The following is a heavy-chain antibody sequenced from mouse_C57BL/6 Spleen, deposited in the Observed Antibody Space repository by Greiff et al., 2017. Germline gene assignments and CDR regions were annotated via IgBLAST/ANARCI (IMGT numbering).Heavy chain of an antibody. CDR3: AVPGYYAMDY. Sequence: QVQLKQSGPELVKPGASVKISCKASGYAFSSSWMNWVKQRPGKGLEWIGRIYPGDGDTNYNGKFKGKATLTADKSSSTAYMQLSSLTSEDSAVYFCAVPGYYAMDYWGQGTSVTVSS. V-gene: IGHV1-82*01. D-gene: IGHD5-1*01. CDR1: GYAFSSSW. CDR2: IYPGDGDT. J-gene: IGHJ4*01.